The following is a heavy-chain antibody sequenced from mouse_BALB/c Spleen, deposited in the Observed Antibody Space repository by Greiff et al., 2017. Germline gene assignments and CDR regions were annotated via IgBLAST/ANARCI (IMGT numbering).Heavy chain of an antibody. CDR3: ARDYGNFAWFAY. CDR1: GFTFSDYG. D-gene: IGHD2-1*01. Sequence: DVHLVESGGGLVQPGGSRKLSCAASGFTFSDYGMAWVRQAPGKGPEWVAFISNLAYSIYYADTVTGRFTISRENAKNTLYLEMSSLRSEDTAMYYCARDYGNFAWFAYWGQGTLVTVSA. J-gene: IGHJ3*01. CDR2: ISNLAYSI. V-gene: IGHV5-15*02.